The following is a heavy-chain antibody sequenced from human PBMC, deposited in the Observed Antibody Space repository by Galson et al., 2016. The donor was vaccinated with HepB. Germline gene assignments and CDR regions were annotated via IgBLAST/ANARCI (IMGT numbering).Heavy chain of an antibody. CDR1: GFIFSSYG. J-gene: IGHJ6*02. D-gene: IGHD3-3*01. Sequence: SLRLSCAASGFIFSSYGMHWVRQAPGKGLEWVAVISYDGSNKYYADSVKGRFTISRDNSKNTLYLQMNSLRAEDTAVYYCAKEIGTDFWSGWEIYYYYSMDVWGQGTTVTVSS. CDR2: ISYDGSNK. V-gene: IGHV3-30*18. CDR3: AKEIGTDFWSGWEIYYYYSMDV.